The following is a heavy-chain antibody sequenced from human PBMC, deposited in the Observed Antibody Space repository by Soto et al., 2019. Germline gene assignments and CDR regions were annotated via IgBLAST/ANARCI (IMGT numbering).Heavy chain of an antibody. V-gene: IGHV3-21*06. CDR3: ARESEDLTSNFDY. Sequence: GGSLRLSCSASGFTFTRYSMNWVRQAPGKGLEWVSSISSTTNYIYYGDSMKGRFTISRDNAKNSLYLEMNSLRAEDTAVYYCARESEDLTSNFDYWGQGTLVTVSS. J-gene: IGHJ4*02. CDR1: GFTFTRYS. CDR2: ISSTTNYI.